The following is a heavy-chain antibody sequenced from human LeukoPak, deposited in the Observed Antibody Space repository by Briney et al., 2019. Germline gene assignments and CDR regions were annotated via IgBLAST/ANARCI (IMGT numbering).Heavy chain of an antibody. V-gene: IGHV1-18*01. CDR1: GYIFTTYG. D-gene: IGHD3-10*01. CDR2: ISAYDGNT. CDR3: ARVFSDGFGELQVSDY. J-gene: IGHJ4*02. Sequence: ASVKVSYKASGYIFTTYGFNWVRQAPGQGLEWMGWISAYDGNTNYAQKVQGRVTMTTDPSTSTAYMELRSLRSDDTAVYYCARVFSDGFGELQVSDYWGQGTLVTVSS.